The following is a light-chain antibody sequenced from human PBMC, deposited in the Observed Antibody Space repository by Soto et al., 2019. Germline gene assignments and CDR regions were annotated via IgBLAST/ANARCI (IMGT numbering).Light chain of an antibody. CDR1: QSVSSY. CDR3: QQRSNWPST. V-gene: IGKV3-11*01. CDR2: DAS. Sequence: EIVLTQSPVPLSLSPGERATLSCRASQSVSSYLAWYQQKPGQAPRLLIYDASNRATGIPARFSGSGSGTDFTLTISSLEPEDFAVYYCQQRSNWPSTFGGGTKVEIK. J-gene: IGKJ4*01.